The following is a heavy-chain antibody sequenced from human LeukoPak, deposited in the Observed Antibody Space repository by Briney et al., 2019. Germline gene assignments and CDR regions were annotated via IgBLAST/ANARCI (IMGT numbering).Heavy chain of an antibody. V-gene: IGHV2-5*02. CDR2: IYWDDDK. J-gene: IGHJ3*02. CDR1: GFSLSTSGVG. Sequence: SGPTLVKPTQTLTLTCTFSGFSLSTSGVGVGWIRQPPGKALEWLALIYWDDDKRYSPSLKSRLTITKDTSKNQVVLTMTNMDPVDTATYYCAHRVRWWFGESRDAFDIWGQGTMVTVSS. CDR3: AHRVRWWFGESRDAFDI. D-gene: IGHD3-10*01.